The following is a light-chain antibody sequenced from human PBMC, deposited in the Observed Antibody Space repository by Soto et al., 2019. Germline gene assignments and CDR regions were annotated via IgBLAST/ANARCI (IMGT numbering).Light chain of an antibody. V-gene: IGKV3-20*01. CDR2: GAS. CDR3: QQYGSSPRT. Sequence: EIVLTQSPGTLSLSPGERATLSCRASQSVGSSQLAWYQQKPGQAPRLVMYGASSRATDTPDRFSGSGSGTDFTLTISRLEPEEFAVYYCQQYGSSPRTFGQGTKVEIK. CDR1: QSVGSSQ. J-gene: IGKJ1*01.